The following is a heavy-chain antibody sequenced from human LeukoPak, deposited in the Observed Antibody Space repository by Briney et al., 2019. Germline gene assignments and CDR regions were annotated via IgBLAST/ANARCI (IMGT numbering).Heavy chain of an antibody. CDR2: ISGSGGNT. Sequence: PGGSLRLSCAASGFTFSRNGMTWVRQAPGKGLEWVSAISGSGGNTYYADSVKGRFTISRDNSKNTLYLQMNSLRAEDTAVYYCARDLGGWLRLSLLDFDYWGQGTLVTVSS. CDR1: GFTFSRNG. CDR3: ARDLGGWLRLSLLDFDY. J-gene: IGHJ4*02. V-gene: IGHV3-23*01. D-gene: IGHD5-12*01.